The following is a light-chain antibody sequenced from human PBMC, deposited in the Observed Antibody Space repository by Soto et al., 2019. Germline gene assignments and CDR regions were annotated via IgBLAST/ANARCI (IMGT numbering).Light chain of an antibody. J-gene: IGKJ5*01. CDR2: DTS. Sequence: EVVMTQSPATLSLSPGERATLSFRASQSVSSDLAWYQQKPGQAPRLLIFDTSIRVSGIPARFSGSGSGTDFTLTINSLEPGDFAVYYCQQRSNPITFGQGTRLEI. V-gene: IGKV3-11*01. CDR1: QSVSSD. CDR3: QQRSNPIT.